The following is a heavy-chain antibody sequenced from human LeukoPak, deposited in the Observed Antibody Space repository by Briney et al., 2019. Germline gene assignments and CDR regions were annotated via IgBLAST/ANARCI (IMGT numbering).Heavy chain of an antibody. CDR2: IIPILGIA. J-gene: IGHJ4*02. CDR3: ASVDTAMVLDY. D-gene: IGHD5-18*01. Sequence: SVKVSCKASGYTFTSYDINWVRQATGQGLEWMGRIIPILGIANYAQKFQGRVTITADKSTSTAYMELSSLRSEDTAVYYCASVDTAMVLDYWGQGTLVTVSS. V-gene: IGHV1-69*04. CDR1: GYTFTSYD.